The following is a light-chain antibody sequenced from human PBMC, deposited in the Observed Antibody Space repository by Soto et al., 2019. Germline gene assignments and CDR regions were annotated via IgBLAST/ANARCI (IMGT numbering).Light chain of an antibody. CDR2: AAS. CDR1: QSVSSY. J-gene: IGKJ3*01. CDR3: HQRSSWPPT. Sequence: EIVLTQSPATLSLSPGERATLSCRASQSVSSYLAWYQQKPGQAPRLLTYAASNRATDIPARFSGSGSGTDFTLTISSLEPEDFAVYYCHQRSSWPPTFGPGTKVDIK. V-gene: IGKV3-11*01.